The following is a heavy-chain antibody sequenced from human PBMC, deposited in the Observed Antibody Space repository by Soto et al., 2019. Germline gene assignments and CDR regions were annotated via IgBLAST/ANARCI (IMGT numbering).Heavy chain of an antibody. CDR3: AKNQERELPRVIGY. CDR2: MSGSSSTT. D-gene: IGHD3-16*02. J-gene: IGHJ4*02. Sequence: PGGSLRLSCGTSGLTFSNYAMSWVRQAPGGGLEWVSSMSGSSSTTYYADSVRGRFTISRDRSKNTLYLQMSSLRAEDTGLYYCAKNQERELPRVIGYCGQGPLVTVSS. V-gene: IGHV3-23*01. CDR1: GLTFSNYA.